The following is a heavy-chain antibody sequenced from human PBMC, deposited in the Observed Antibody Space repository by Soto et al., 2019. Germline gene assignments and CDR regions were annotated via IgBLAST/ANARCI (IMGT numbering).Heavy chain of an antibody. CDR2: ISSSSSYI. J-gene: IGHJ3*02. CDR3: AIFGGSDAFDI. CDR1: GFTFSSYS. D-gene: IGHD5-12*01. V-gene: IGHV3-21*01. Sequence: GGSLRLSCAASGFTFSSYSMNWVRQAPGKGLEWVSSISSSSSYIYYADSVKGRFTISRDNAKNSLYLQMNSLRAEDTAVYYCAIFGGSDAFDIWGQGTMVTVSS.